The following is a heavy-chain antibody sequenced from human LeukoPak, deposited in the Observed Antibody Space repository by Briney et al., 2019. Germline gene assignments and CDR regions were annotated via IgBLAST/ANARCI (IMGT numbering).Heavy chain of an antibody. D-gene: IGHD3-22*01. V-gene: IGHV3-21*01. Sequence: GGSLRLSCAASGFTFSSYSMNWVRQAPGKGLEWVSSISSSSSYIYYADSVKGRFTISRDNAKNSLYLQMNSLRAEDTAVYYCARGLRKYYDSSGYSSWGQGTLVTVSS. CDR1: GFTFSSYS. J-gene: IGHJ5*02. CDR2: ISSSSSYI. CDR3: ARGLRKYYDSSGYSS.